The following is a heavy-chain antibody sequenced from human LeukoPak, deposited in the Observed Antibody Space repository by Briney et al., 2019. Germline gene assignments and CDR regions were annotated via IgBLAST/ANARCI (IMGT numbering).Heavy chain of an antibody. Sequence: PGGSLRLSCAASGFTFSSYAMHWVRQAPGKGLEWVAVISYDGSNKYYADSVKGRFTISRDNSKNTLYLQMNSLRAEDTAVYYCASGQLGYCSSTSCYTGVVPYYFDYWGQGTLVTVSS. V-gene: IGHV3-30-3*01. CDR1: GFTFSSYA. CDR2: ISYDGSNK. J-gene: IGHJ4*02. CDR3: ASGQLGYCSSTSCYTGVVPYYFDY. D-gene: IGHD2-2*02.